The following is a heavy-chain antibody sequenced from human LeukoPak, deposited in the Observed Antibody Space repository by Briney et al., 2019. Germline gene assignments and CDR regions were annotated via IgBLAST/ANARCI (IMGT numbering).Heavy chain of an antibody. Sequence: ASMKVSCKASGFTFTRYYLHWVRQAPGQGLEYMGWINLNSGGTNYAQRFRGRVAMTRDTSISTAYMELSSLMSDDTAVYYCATSTGYSSTWGAFDIWGQGTMVTVSS. CDR2: INLNSGGT. D-gene: IGHD6-13*01. J-gene: IGHJ3*02. V-gene: IGHV1-2*02. CDR1: GFTFTRYY. CDR3: ATSTGYSSTWGAFDI.